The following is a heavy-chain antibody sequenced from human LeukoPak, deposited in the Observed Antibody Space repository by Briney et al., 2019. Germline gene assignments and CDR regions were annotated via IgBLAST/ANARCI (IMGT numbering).Heavy chain of an antibody. CDR1: GGSISSYY. CDR3: ARHRVRGSGYNNWFDP. CDR2: IYYSGST. V-gene: IGHV4-59*08. J-gene: IGHJ5*02. Sequence: SETLSLTCTVSGGSISSYYWSWIRQPPGKGLEWIGYIYYSGSTNYNPSLKSRVTISVDTSKNQFSLKLSSVTAADTAVYYCARHRVRGSGYNNWFDPWGQGTLVTVSS. D-gene: IGHD3-3*01.